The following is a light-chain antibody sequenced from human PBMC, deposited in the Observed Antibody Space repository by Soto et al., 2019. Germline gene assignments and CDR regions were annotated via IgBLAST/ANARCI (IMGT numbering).Light chain of an antibody. Sequence: QSVLTQPPSVSGAPGQRVTISCTGSSSNIGAGYDVHWYQQLPGTAPKLLIYGNSKRPSGVPDLFSGSKSGTSASLAITVLQAEDEADYYCQSSDSSLSVDVVFGGGTKVTVL. CDR3: QSSDSSLSVDVV. CDR1: SSNIGAGYD. V-gene: IGLV1-40*01. J-gene: IGLJ2*01. CDR2: GNS.